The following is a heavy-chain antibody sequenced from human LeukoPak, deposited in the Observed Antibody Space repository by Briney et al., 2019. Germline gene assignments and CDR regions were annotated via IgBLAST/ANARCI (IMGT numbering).Heavy chain of an antibody. J-gene: IGHJ4*02. CDR1: GFTFSSYG. D-gene: IGHD3-9*01. CDR2: ISYDGSNK. V-gene: IGHV3-30*18. Sequence: GGSLRLSCAASGFTFSSYGMHWVRQAPGKGLKWVAVISYDGSNKYYADSVKGRFTISRDNSKNTLYLQMNSLRAEDTAVYYCAKGAAYYDILTGIDYWGQGTLVTVSS. CDR3: AKGAAYYDILTGIDY.